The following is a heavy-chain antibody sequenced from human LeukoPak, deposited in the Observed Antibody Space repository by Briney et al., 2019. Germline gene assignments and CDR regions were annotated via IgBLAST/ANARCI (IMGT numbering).Heavy chain of an antibody. Sequence: SETLSLTCTVSGYSISSGYYWGWIRQPPGKGLEWIGSIYHSGSTYYNPSLKSRVTISVDTSKNQFSLRLSSVTAADTAVYYCASYGSGSYRGKVDYWGQGTLVTVSS. V-gene: IGHV4-38-2*02. CDR3: ASYGSGSYRGKVDY. D-gene: IGHD3-10*01. J-gene: IGHJ4*02. CDR2: IYHSGST. CDR1: GYSISSGYY.